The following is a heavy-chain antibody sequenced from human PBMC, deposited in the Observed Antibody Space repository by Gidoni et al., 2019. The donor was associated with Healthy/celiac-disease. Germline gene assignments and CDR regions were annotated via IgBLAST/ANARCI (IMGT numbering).Heavy chain of an antibody. D-gene: IGHD3-22*01. CDR3: ATPGRDDSSGYYSAEYFQH. J-gene: IGHJ1*01. V-gene: IGHV1-69*01. Sequence: QVQLVQSGAEVKKPGSSVKVSCKASGGTFSSYAISWVRQAPGQGLEWMGGIIPIFGTANYAQKFQDRVTITADESTSTAYMELSSRRSEDTAVYYCATPGRDDSSGYYSAEYFQHWGQGTLVTVSS. CDR1: GGTFSSYA. CDR2: IIPIFGTA.